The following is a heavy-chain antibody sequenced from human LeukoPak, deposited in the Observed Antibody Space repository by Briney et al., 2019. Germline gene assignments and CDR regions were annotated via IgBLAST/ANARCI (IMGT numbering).Heavy chain of an antibody. Sequence: GGSLRLSCAASGFTFNRYAIHWVRQAPGKGLEWVTVISSDGNDQHYADSVKGRFTISRDNSKNTVFLQMNNLRIEDTAVYYCARDFDQGGADYYFAYWGQGTLVTVSS. CDR2: ISSDGNDQ. CDR1: GFTFNRYA. V-gene: IGHV3-30-3*01. CDR3: ARDFDQGGADYYFAY. D-gene: IGHD3-9*01. J-gene: IGHJ4*02.